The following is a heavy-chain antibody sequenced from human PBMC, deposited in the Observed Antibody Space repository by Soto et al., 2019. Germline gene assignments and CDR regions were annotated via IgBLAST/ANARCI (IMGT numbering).Heavy chain of an antibody. CDR1: GGFSSHYY. V-gene: IGHV4-59*01. Sequence: QVQLQESGPGLVKPSETLSLTCTVSGGFSSHYYWSWIRQPPGKELEWIGYIYHIGTTNYNPSLESRVTLSVDTSKNEFSLRLNSVTAADTAVYYWARRYSSGSYDVFDIWGQGTMVTVSS. D-gene: IGHD6-19*01. CDR3: ARRYSSGSYDVFDI. J-gene: IGHJ3*02. CDR2: IYHIGTT.